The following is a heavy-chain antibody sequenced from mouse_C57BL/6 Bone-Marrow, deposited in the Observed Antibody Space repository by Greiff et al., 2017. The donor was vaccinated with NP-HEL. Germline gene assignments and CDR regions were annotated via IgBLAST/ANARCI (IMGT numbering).Heavy chain of an antibody. J-gene: IGHJ3*01. CDR3: TTWGLYPYYSNYGFAY. D-gene: IGHD2-5*01. V-gene: IGHV14-4*01. CDR2: IDPENGDT. Sequence: EVQLQQSGAELVRPGASVKLSCTASGFNIKDDYMHWVKQRPEQGLEWIGWIDPENGDTEYASKFQGKATITADTSSNTAYLQLSSLTSEDTAVYYCTTWGLYPYYSNYGFAYWGQGTLVTVSA. CDR1: GFNIKDDY.